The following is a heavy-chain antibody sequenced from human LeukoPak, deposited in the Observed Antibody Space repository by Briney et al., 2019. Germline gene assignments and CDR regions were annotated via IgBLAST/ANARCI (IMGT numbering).Heavy chain of an antibody. CDR1: GGSFSGYY. D-gene: IGHD6-19*01. J-gene: IGHJ5*02. Sequence: PSETLSLTCAVYGGSFSGYYWSWIRQPPGKGLEWIGEINHSGSTNYNPSLKSRVTISVDTSKNQFSLKLSSVTAADTAVYYCARLGFSSGWYGKWSWFDPWGQGTLVTVSS. V-gene: IGHV4-34*01. CDR2: INHSGST. CDR3: ARLGFSSGWYGKWSWFDP.